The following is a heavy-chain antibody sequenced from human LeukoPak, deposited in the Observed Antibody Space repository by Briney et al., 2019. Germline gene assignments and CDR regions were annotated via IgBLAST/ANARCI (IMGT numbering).Heavy chain of an antibody. CDR1: GGTFTSYA. J-gene: IGHJ6*04. D-gene: IGHD3-9*01. V-gene: IGHV1-69*05. CDR2: IIPIFGTA. CDR3: ARAWYYDILTGYLDV. Sequence: SVKVSFKASGGTFTSYAISWVRQAPGQGLEWMGRIIPIFGTANYAQKFQGRVTITTDESTSTAYMELSSLRSEDTAVYYCARAWYYDILTGYLDVWGKGTTVTVSS.